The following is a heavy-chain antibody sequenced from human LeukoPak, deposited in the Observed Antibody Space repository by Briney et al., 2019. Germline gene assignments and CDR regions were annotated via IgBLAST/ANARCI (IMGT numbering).Heavy chain of an antibody. Sequence: SETLSLTCAVYGGSFSGYYWSWIRQPPGKGLEWIGEINHSGSTNYNPSLKSRVTISVDTSKNQFSLKLSSVTAADTAVYYCAIRGGNYYDSNGYYFGYWGQGTPVTVSS. V-gene: IGHV4-34*01. CDR2: INHSGST. J-gene: IGHJ4*02. CDR3: AIRGGNYYDSNGYYFGY. CDR1: GGSFSGYY. D-gene: IGHD3-22*01.